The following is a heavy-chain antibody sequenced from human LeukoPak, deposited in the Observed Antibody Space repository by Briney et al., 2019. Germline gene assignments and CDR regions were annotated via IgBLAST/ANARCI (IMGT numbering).Heavy chain of an antibody. D-gene: IGHD5-18*01. CDR2: ISSNGSST. CDR3: ARIPGYSYGNDGVDFDY. CDR1: GFTFSSYA. V-gene: IGHV3-64*04. J-gene: IGHJ4*02. Sequence: GGSLRLSCSASGFTFSSYAMHWVRQAPGKGLEYVSAISSNGSSTSYADSVKGRFTISRDNAKNTLYLQMNSLRAEDTAVYYCARIPGYSYGNDGVDFDYWGQGTLVTVSS.